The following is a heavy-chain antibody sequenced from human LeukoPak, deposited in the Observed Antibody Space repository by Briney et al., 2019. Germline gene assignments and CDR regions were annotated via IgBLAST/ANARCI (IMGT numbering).Heavy chain of an antibody. CDR3: ARVFAGFYMDV. CDR1: DDSIKSYS. V-gene: IGHV4-4*07. J-gene: IGHJ6*03. CDR2: IYMSGDT. Sequence: PSETLSLTCTVSDDSIKSYSWSWIRLLAGERLEWIGLIYMSGDTNYNPSLKRRLDMSVDTSKDQVSLKLSSVTAADTAVYYCARVFAGFYMDVWGKGTTVIVSS. D-gene: IGHD2-21*01.